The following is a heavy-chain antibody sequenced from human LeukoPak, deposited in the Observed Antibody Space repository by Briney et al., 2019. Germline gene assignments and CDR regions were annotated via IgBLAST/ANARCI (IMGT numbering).Heavy chain of an antibody. D-gene: IGHD3/OR15-3a*01. CDR2: ISSSSSYI. V-gene: IGHV3-21*01. J-gene: IGHJ4*02. Sequence: GGSLRLSCAASGFTFSSYSMNWVRQAPGKGLEWVSSISSSSSYIYYADSVKGRFTISRDNAKNSLYLQMNSLRAEDTAVYYCARVSGTIPLDWNPSDYWGQGTLVTVSS. CDR1: GFTFSSYS. CDR3: ARVSGTIPLDWNPSDY.